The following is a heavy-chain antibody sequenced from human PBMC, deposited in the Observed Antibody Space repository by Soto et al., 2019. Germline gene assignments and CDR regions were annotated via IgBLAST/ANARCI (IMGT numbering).Heavy chain of an antibody. CDR2: IITLVGTS. CDR3: AREVGYGDFSAALLD. Sequence: VQLMQSGAEVKKPGSSVKVSCKASGGTFSSHSINWVRQAPGQGLEWMGGIITLVGTSNYAQNFQGRVTITADQSTSTAYMELNSLTSDDTAGYYCAREVGYGDFSAALLDWGQGTVVTVSS. V-gene: IGHV1-69*01. CDR1: GGTFSSHS. D-gene: IGHD2-21*02. J-gene: IGHJ4*02.